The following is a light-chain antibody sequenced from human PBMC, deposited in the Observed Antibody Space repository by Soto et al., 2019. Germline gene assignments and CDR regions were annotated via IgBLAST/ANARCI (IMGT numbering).Light chain of an antibody. CDR1: SSDVGGYNY. Sequence: QSALTQPRSVSGSPGQSVTISCTGTSSDVGGYNYVSWYQHHPGKAPKLMIYDVTKRPSGVPDCFSGSKSGNTASLTISGLQAEDEADYYCCSYAGSYTLIFGGGTKVTVL. J-gene: IGLJ2*01. CDR2: DVT. V-gene: IGLV2-11*01. CDR3: CSYAGSYTLI.